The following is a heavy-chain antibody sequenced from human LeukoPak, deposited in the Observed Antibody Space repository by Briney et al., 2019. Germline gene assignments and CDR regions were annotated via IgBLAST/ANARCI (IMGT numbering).Heavy chain of an antibody. V-gene: IGHV3-30*04. CDR2: ISYDGSNK. J-gene: IGHJ4*02. CDR3: ARDAYYYGSGSYYLDY. Sequence: PGGSLRLSCAASGFTFSSYAMHWVRQAPGKGLEWVAVISYDGSNKYYADSVKGRFTISRDNSKNTLYLQMNSLRAEDTAVYYCARDAYYYGSGSYYLDYWGQGTLVTVSS. D-gene: IGHD3-10*01. CDR1: GFTFSSYA.